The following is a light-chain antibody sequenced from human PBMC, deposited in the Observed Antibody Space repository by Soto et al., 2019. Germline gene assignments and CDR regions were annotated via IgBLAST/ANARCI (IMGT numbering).Light chain of an antibody. CDR3: QQYYSNPLT. CDR1: QSVLYNSNNRNY. Sequence: DIVMTQSPDSLAVSLGERATMNCKSSQSVLYNSNNRNYLAWYQQKPGQSPKLLIYWASTRESGVPDRFSGSGSGTDFTLTISSLQAEDVAVYYCQQYYSNPLTFGGGTKVDI. V-gene: IGKV4-1*01. J-gene: IGKJ4*01. CDR2: WAS.